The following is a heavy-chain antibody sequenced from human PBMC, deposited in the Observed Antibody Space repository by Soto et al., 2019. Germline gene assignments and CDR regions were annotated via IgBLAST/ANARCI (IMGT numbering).Heavy chain of an antibody. CDR3: AREAV. J-gene: IGHJ6*02. CDR2: IKQDGSEE. CDR1: GFTFSGYW. V-gene: IGHV3-7*05. Sequence: EVQLVESGGGLVQPGGSLRLSCAASGFTFSGYWMSWVRQAPGKGLEWVTNIKQDGSEEFYVDSVKGRFTISRDNTKNSLYLQMISRRAEDTAVYYCAREAVWGQGTTVTVSS.